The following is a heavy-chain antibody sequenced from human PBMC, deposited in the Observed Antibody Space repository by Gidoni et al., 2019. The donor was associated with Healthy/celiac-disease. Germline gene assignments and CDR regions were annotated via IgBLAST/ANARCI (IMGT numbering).Heavy chain of an antibody. D-gene: IGHD3-3*01. V-gene: IGHV1-3*01. J-gene: IGHJ6*03. CDR3: ARGGRRFLESGFYYSYMDV. CDR1: GYTFNSYA. CDR2: INAGNGNT. Sequence: QVQLVQSGAEVKKPGASVKVSCKDSGYTFNSYAMHWVRQAPGQRLEWMGWINAGNGNTKYSRKFQGRVTITRDTSASTAYMELSSLRSEDTAVYYCARGGRRFLESGFYYSYMDVWGKGTTVTVSS.